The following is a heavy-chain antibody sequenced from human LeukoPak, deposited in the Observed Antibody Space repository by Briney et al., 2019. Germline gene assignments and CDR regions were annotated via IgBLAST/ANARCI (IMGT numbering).Heavy chain of an antibody. J-gene: IGHJ4*02. Sequence: PGGSLRLSCAASGFTLNTHWMSWVRQAPGKGLEWVANIKQDGRDTYYVDSVEGRFTISRDNAKNSLNLQMNSLRAEDTAMYYCATSEDYWGQGTLVTVSS. CDR2: IKQDGRDT. V-gene: IGHV3-7*03. CDR3: ATSEDY. CDR1: GFTLNTHW.